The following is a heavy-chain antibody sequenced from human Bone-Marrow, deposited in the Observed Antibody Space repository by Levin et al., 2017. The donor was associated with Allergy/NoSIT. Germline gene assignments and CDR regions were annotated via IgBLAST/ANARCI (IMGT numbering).Heavy chain of an antibody. Sequence: PGGSLRLSCAASGFTVSSNYMSWVRQAPGKGLEWVSVIYSGGSTYYADSVKGRFTISRDNSKNTLYLQMNSLRAEDTAVYYCASAGPDDYEDAFDIWGQGTMVTVSS. CDR2: IYSGGST. J-gene: IGHJ3*02. D-gene: IGHD4-17*01. CDR1: GFTVSSNY. CDR3: ASAGPDDYEDAFDI. V-gene: IGHV3-66*01.